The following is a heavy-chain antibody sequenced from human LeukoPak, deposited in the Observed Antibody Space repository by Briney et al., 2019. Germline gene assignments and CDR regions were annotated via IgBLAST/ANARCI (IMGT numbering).Heavy chain of an antibody. J-gene: IGHJ4*02. D-gene: IGHD2-15*01. CDR3: ARGGLRSIVVVVGIVDY. Sequence: GASVKVSCKASGYTFTGYHMHWVRQAPGQGLEWMGWINPNSGGTNYAQKFQGRVTMTRDTSISTAYMELSRLRSDDTAVYYCARGGLRSIVVVVGIVDYWGQGTLVTVSS. CDR2: INPNSGGT. CDR1: GYTFTGYH. V-gene: IGHV1-2*02.